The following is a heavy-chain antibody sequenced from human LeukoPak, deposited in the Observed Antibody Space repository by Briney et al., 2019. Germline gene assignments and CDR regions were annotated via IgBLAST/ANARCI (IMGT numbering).Heavy chain of an antibody. J-gene: IGHJ4*02. CDR1: GGSVSSGSYY. CDR2: IYYSGST. Sequence: SQTLSLTCTVSGGSVSSGSYYWSWIRQPPGKGLEWIGYIYYSGSTNYNPSLKSRVTISVDTSKNQFSLKLSSVTAADAAVYYCARGVGVAASPDYFDYWGQGTLVTVSS. CDR3: ARGVGVAASPDYFDY. D-gene: IGHD2-15*01. V-gene: IGHV4-61*01.